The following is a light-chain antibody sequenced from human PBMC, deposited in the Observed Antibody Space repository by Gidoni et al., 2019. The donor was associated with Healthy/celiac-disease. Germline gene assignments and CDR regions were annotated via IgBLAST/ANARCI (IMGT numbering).Light chain of an antibody. CDR2: GAS. CDR1: QSVSSSY. Sequence: IVLTQSPGTLSLSPGERATPSCRASQSVSSSYLAWYQQKPGQAPRLLIYGASSRATGIPDRFSGSGSGTDFTLTISRLEPEDFAVYYCQQYGSSPPDTFXXXTRLEIK. V-gene: IGKV3-20*01. CDR3: QQYGSSPPDT. J-gene: IGKJ5*01.